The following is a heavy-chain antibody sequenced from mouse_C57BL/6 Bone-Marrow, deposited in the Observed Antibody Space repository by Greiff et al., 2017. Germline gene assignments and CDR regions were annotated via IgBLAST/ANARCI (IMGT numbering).Heavy chain of an antibody. J-gene: IGHJ4*01. V-gene: IGHV1-53*01. Sequence: QVQLQQPGTELVKPGASVKLSCKASGYTFTSYWMHWVKQRPGQGLEWIGNINPSNGGTNYNEKFKGKATLTVDKSSSTAYMQLSSLTSEDSAVYYCASSEYYYGSSYVDYAMDYWGQGTSVTVSS. CDR3: ASSEYYYGSSYVDYAMDY. CDR2: INPSNGGT. CDR1: GYTFTSYW. D-gene: IGHD1-1*01.